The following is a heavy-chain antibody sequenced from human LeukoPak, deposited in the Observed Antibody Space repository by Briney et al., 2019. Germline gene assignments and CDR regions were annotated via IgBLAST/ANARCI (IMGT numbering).Heavy chain of an antibody. CDR1: GYTFTSYD. CDR2: MNPNSGNT. V-gene: IGHV1-8*01. Sequence: ASVKVSCKASGYTFTSYDINWVRQATGQGLEWMGWMNPNSGNTGYAQKFQGRVTMTRNTSISTAYMELSSLRSEDTAGYYYAKGRDYDCWSGYCTGIGAFDIWGQGTMVTVSS. CDR3: AKGRDYDCWSGYCTGIGAFDI. J-gene: IGHJ3*02. D-gene: IGHD3-3*01.